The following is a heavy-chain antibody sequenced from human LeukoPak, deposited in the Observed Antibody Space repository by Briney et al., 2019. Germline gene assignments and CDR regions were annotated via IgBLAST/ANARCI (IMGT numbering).Heavy chain of an antibody. CDR3: ARGGSGWYFNTDY. D-gene: IGHD6-19*01. V-gene: IGHV1-2*02. Sequence: ASVKVSCKASGYTFTGYYMHWVRQAPGQGLEWMGWINPNSGGTNYAQKFQGRVTMTRDTSISTAYMELGRLRSDDTAVYYCARGGSGWYFNTDYWGQGTLVTVSS. CDR2: INPNSGGT. J-gene: IGHJ4*02. CDR1: GYTFTGYY.